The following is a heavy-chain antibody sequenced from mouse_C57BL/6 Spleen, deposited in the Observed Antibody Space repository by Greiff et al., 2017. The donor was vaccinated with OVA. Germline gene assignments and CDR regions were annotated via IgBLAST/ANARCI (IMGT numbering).Heavy chain of an antibody. CDR3: ARGAQATAWLAY. J-gene: IGHJ3*01. D-gene: IGHD3-2*02. CDR1: GYTFTDYY. CDR2: IYPGSGNT. Sequence: VQLQQSGAELVRPGASVKLSCKASGYTFTDYYINWVKQRPGQGLEWIARIYPGSGNTYYNEKFKGKATLTAEKSSSTAYMQLSSLTSEDSAVYFCARGAQATAWLAYWGQGTLVTVSA. V-gene: IGHV1-76*01.